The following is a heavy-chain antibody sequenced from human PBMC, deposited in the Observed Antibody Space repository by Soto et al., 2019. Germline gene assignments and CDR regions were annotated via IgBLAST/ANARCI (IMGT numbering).Heavy chain of an antibody. CDR1: GFTFSNAW. Sequence: GGSPRLSCAASGFTFSNAWMSWVRQAPGKGLEWVGRIKSKTDGGTTDYAAPVKGRFTISRDDSKNTLYLQMNSLKTEDTAVYYCTTVPPYGDYDIYYYYMDVWGKGTTVTVSS. J-gene: IGHJ6*03. CDR3: TTVPPYGDYDIYYYYMDV. V-gene: IGHV3-15*01. D-gene: IGHD4-17*01. CDR2: IKSKTDGGTT.